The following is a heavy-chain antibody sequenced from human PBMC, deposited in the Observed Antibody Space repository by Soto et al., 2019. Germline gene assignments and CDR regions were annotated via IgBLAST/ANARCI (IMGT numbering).Heavy chain of an antibody. D-gene: IGHD2-2*01. Sequence: PSETLSLTCTVSGDSISSFYWTWIRQPPGKGLEWVGYIFSSGSTNYNPSLKSRVTISVDTSENQFSLKLTSVTPADTAVYYCARVGYCSSTPCWPIGYFEYWGQGTLVTVSS. V-gene: IGHV4-59*01. CDR3: ARVGYCSSTPCWPIGYFEY. CDR1: GDSISSFY. CDR2: IFSSGST. J-gene: IGHJ4*02.